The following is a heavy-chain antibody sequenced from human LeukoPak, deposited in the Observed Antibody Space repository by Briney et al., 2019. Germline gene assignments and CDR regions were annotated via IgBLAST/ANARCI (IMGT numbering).Heavy chain of an antibody. D-gene: IGHD3-10*01. CDR3: ASERGGVTHFDY. Sequence: SVKVSCKASGGTFTSYAISWVRQAPGQGLEWMGGIIPIFGTANYAQKFQGRVTITADKSTSTAYMELSSLRSEDAAVYYCASERGGVTHFDYWGQGTLVTVSS. CDR2: IIPIFGTA. J-gene: IGHJ4*02. CDR1: GGTFTSYA. V-gene: IGHV1-69*06.